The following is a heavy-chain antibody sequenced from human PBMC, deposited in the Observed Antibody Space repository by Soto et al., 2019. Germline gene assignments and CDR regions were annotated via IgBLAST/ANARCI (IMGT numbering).Heavy chain of an antibody. CDR1: GGSISSYY. Sequence: SETLSLTCTVSGGSISSYYWSWIRQPPGKGLEWIGYIYYSGSTNYNPSLKSRVTISVGTSKNQFPLKLSSVTAADTAVYYCARRLYHYGMDVWGQGTTVTVSS. CDR3: ARRLYHYGMDV. CDR2: IYYSGST. D-gene: IGHD6-25*01. V-gene: IGHV4-59*01. J-gene: IGHJ6*02.